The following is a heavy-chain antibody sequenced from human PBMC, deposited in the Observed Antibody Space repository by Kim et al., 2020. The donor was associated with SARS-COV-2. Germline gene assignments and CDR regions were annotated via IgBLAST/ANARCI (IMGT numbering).Heavy chain of an antibody. J-gene: IGHJ4*02. D-gene: IGHD2-15*01. V-gene: IGHV1-24*01. CDR1: GYTLTELS. CDR3: ATGLGGYCSGGSCPKNDY. Sequence: ASVKVYCKVSGYTLTELSMHWVRQAPGKGLEWMGGFDPEDGETIYAQKFQGRVTMTEDTSTDTAYMELSSLRSEDTAVYYCATGLGGYCSGGSCPKNDYWGQGTLVTVSS. CDR2: FDPEDGET.